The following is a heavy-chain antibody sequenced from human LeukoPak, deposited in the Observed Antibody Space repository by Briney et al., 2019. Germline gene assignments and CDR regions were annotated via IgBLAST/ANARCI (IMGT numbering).Heavy chain of an antibody. CDR1: GFTFSTYE. J-gene: IGHJ4*02. D-gene: IGHD1-26*01. V-gene: IGHV3-48*03. CDR2: ISSSGSTI. Sequence: GGSLRLSCAASGFTFSTYEMNWVRQAPGKGLEWVSYISSSGSTIYYADSVKGRFTISRDNAKNSMYLQMNSLRAEDTAVYYCAREFSEGVGATFDYWGQGTLVTVSS. CDR3: AREFSEGVGATFDY.